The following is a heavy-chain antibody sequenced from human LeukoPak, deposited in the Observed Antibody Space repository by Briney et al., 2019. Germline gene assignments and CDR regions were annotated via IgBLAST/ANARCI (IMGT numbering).Heavy chain of an antibody. D-gene: IGHD5-24*01. CDR1: GFTLDDYT. CDR3: AKGTLDGYNYGIDY. Sequence: GGSLRLSCAASGFTLDDYTMHWVRQAPGKGLEWVSLISWDGGSTYYADSVKGRFTISRDNSKNSLYLQMNSLRTEDTALYYCAKGTLDGYNYGIDYWGQGTLVTVSS. J-gene: IGHJ4*02. V-gene: IGHV3-43*01. CDR2: ISWDGGST.